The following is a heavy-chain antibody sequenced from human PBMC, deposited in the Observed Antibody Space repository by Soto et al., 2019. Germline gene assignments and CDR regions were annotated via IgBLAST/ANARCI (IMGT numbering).Heavy chain of an antibody. CDR2: VYYSGNT. Sequence: SETLSLTCTVSGGSISSFPWSWIRQPPGKGLEYIGNVYYSGNTNYNPSLKSRVIVSVDTSKNQFSLRLSSVTAAGTAVYYCARPRSTSSDFSGQGTPVTLST. CDR1: GGSISSFP. V-gene: IGHV4-59*01. CDR3: ARPRSTSSDF. J-gene: IGHJ4*02.